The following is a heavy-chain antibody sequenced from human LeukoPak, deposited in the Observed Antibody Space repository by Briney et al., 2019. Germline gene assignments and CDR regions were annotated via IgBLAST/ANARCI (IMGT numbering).Heavy chain of an antibody. D-gene: IGHD3-22*01. V-gene: IGHV1-69*05. Sequence: SVKVSCKASGGTFSSYAISWVRQAPGQGLEWMGGIIPIFGTANYAQKFQGRVTITTDESTSTAYMELSSLRSEDTAVYYCARDYCDSSGISYDIWGQGTMVTVSS. J-gene: IGHJ3*02. CDR3: ARDYCDSSGISYDI. CDR2: IIPIFGTA. CDR1: GGTFSSYA.